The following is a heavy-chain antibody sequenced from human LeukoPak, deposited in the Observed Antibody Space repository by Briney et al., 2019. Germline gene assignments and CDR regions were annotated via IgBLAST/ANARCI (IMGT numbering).Heavy chain of an antibody. CDR3: ARGDPHADL. CDR2: ITISGHTK. Sequence: PGGSLRLSCAASGCYLNTYEMNWVRQAPGKGLEWIADITISGHTKNYADSVKGRFTISRDNAGPSLSLQMNSLRVEDTGVYYCARGDPHADLWGQGTLVTVSS. J-gene: IGHJ5*02. CDR1: GCYLNTYE. V-gene: IGHV3-48*03.